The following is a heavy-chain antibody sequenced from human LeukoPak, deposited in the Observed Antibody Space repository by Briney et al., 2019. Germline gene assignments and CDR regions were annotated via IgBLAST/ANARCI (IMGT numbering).Heavy chain of an antibody. J-gene: IGHJ6*02. CDR1: GGSISSYY. V-gene: IGHV4-4*07. Sequence: PSETLSLTCTVSGGSISSYYWSWIRQPAGKGLEWIGRIYASGSTNYNPSLKSRITMSVDTSKNQFSLNLSSATAADTAVYYCARDPLPGIVAAGTDFYGMDVWGQGTTVTVSS. CDR3: ARDPLPGIVAAGTDFYGMDV. D-gene: IGHD6-13*01. CDR2: IYASGST.